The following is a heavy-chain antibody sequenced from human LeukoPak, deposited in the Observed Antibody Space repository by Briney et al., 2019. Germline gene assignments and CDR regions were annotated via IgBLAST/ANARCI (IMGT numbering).Heavy chain of an antibody. CDR3: ARRGYCSGGSCHSAAFDI. V-gene: IGHV5-51*01. J-gene: IGHJ3*02. CDR2: IYPGDSAT. D-gene: IGHD2-15*01. Sequence: GESLKISCLGSGYSFTSYWIAWVRQMPGKGLEWMGIIYPGDSATRYSPSFQGHVTISADKSITTAYLQWSSLKASDTAMHYCARRGYCSGGSCHSAAFDIWGQGTMVTVSS. CDR1: GYSFTSYW.